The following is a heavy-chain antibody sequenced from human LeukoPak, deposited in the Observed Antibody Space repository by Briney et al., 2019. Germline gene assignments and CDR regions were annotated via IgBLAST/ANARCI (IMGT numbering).Heavy chain of an antibody. CDR2: IYTSGST. CDR1: GGSISSSSYY. J-gene: IGHJ2*01. D-gene: IGHD6-25*01. V-gene: IGHV4-61*02. CDR3: ARAPDSGRYFDL. Sequence: SETLSLTCTVSGGSISSSSYYWSWIRQPAGKGLEWIGRIYTSGSTNYNPSLKSRVTISVDTSKNQFSLKLSSVTAADTAVYYCARAPDSGRYFDLWGRGTLVTVSS.